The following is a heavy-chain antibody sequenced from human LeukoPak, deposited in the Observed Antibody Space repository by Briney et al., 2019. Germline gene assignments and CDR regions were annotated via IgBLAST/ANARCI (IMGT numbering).Heavy chain of an antibody. D-gene: IGHD6-13*01. J-gene: IGHJ4*02. Sequence: PGGSLRLSCAASGFTFSSYAMHWVRQAPGKGLEWVAVISYDGSNKYYADSVKGRFTISRDNSKDTLYLQMNSLRAEDTAVYYCARAAGEEQLPSYFDYWSQGTLVTVSS. CDR2: ISYDGSNK. CDR1: GFTFSSYA. CDR3: ARAAGEEQLPSYFDY. V-gene: IGHV3-30*04.